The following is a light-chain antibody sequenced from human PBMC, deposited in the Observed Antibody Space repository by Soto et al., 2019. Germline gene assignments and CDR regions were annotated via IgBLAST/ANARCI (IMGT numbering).Light chain of an antibody. J-gene: IGLJ2*01. CDR2: SNN. CDR1: SSNIGRNT. CDR3: ISYAGSSNFVV. Sequence: QSVLNQAPSASETPGQRVTISCSGGSSNIGRNTVNWYQQLPGTAPKLLIYSNNRRPSGVPDRFSGSKSGNTASLTVSGLQAEDEADYFCISYAGSSNFVVFGGGTQLTVL. V-gene: IGLV1-44*01.